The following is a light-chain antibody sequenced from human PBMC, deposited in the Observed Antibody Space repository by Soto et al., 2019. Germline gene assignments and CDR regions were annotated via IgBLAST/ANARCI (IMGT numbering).Light chain of an antibody. V-gene: IGKV1-39*01. CDR3: QQSYSTWIT. CDR1: QDINNF. Sequence: DIQMTQSPSSLSASVGDRVTISCRASQDINNFLNWYQQKPGKAPKLLIYAASSLQSGVPSRFSGSGSGTDFTLTISSLQPEDFATYYCQQSYSTWITFGQGTRLEIK. CDR2: AAS. J-gene: IGKJ5*01.